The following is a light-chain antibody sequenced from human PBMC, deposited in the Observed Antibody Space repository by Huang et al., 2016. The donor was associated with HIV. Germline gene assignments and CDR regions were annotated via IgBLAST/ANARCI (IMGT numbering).Light chain of an antibody. CDR2: AAS. Sequence: DIQMTQSPSSLSASVGDRVTITFRASQSISSYLNWYQQKPGKAPKLLIYAASSLQSGVPSRFSGSGSGTDFTLTISSLQPEDFATYYCQQSYSTMYTFGQGTKLEIK. V-gene: IGKV1-39*01. CDR3: QQSYSTMYT. J-gene: IGKJ2*01. CDR1: QSISSY.